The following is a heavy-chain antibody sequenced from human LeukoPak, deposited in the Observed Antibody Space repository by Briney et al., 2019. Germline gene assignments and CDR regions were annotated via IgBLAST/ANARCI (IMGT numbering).Heavy chain of an antibody. Sequence: ASVKVSCKSSGYTFTSYAMNWVRQAPGQGLEWMGWISTNTGNPTYAQGFTGRFVFSLDTSVSTAYLQISNLMPEDTAKYYCAREILRFDIWGQGTMVIVSS. CDR3: AREILRFDI. CDR1: GYTFTSYA. CDR2: ISTNTGNP. V-gene: IGHV7-4-1*02. J-gene: IGHJ3*02.